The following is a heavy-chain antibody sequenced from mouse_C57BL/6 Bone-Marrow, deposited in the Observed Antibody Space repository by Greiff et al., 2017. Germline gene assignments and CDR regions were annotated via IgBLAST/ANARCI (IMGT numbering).Heavy chain of an antibody. CDR3: ARPGVYGNRAWFAY. CDR1: GFTFSDYG. J-gene: IGHJ3*01. Sequence: EVQGVESGGGLVKPGGSLKLSCAASGFTFSDYGMHWVRQAPEKGLEWVAYISSGSSTIYYADTVKGRFTISRDNAKNTLFLQMTSLRSEDTAMYYCARPGVYGNRAWFAYWGQGTLVTVSA. CDR2: ISSGSSTI. D-gene: IGHD2-10*02. V-gene: IGHV5-17*01.